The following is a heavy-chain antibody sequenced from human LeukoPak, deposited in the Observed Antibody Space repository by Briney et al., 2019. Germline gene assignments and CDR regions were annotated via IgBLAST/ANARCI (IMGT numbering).Heavy chain of an antibody. V-gene: IGHV3-7*01. CDR3: ARTMVRGPLYYFDY. CDR2: IKQDGSEK. J-gene: IGHJ4*02. D-gene: IGHD3-10*01. CDR1: GFTFSGYW. Sequence: GGSLRLSCAASGFTFSGYWMSWVRQTPGKGLEWMANIKQDGSEKYYVDSVKGRFTISRDNAKNSLYLQMNSLRAEDTAVYYCARTMVRGPLYYFDYWGQGTLVTVSS.